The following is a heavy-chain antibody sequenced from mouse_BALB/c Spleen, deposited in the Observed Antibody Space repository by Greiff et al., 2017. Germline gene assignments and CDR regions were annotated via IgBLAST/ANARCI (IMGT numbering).Heavy chain of an antibody. J-gene: IGHJ4*01. D-gene: IGHD1-1*01. V-gene: IGHV5-6-4*01. CDR1: GFTFSSYT. Sequence: EVKVVESGGGLVKPGGSLKLSCAASGFTFSSYTMSWVRQTPEKRLEWVATISSGGSYTYYPDSVKGRFTISRDNAKNTLYLQMSSLKSEDTAMYYCTRGELRDAMDYWGQGTSVTVSS. CDR2: ISSGGSYT. CDR3: TRGELRDAMDY.